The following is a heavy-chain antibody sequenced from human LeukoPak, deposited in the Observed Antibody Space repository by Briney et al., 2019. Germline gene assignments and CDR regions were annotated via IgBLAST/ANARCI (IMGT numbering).Heavy chain of an antibody. CDR1: GGSISNYY. D-gene: IGHD2/OR15-2a*01. CDR2: ISYSGST. V-gene: IGHV4-59*01. J-gene: IGHJ6*02. Sequence: SETLSLTCTVSGGSISNYYWSWIRQPPGKGLEWIGYISYSGSTNYNPSLRSRVTISVDTSKNQFSLKLSSVTAADTAVYYCARGPPTFWENAMDVLGQGTTVTVSS. CDR3: ARGPPTFWENAMDV.